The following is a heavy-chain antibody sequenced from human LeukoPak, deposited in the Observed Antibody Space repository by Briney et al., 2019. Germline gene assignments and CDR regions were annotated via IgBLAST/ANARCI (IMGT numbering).Heavy chain of an antibody. CDR1: GYTFTSYG. D-gene: IGHD3-22*01. J-gene: IGHJ4*02. CDR3: AIHYYYDSSGYYLIDY. V-gene: IGHV1-8*02. CDR2: MNPNSGNT. Sequence: ASVKVSCKASGYTFTSYGISWVRQAPGQGLEWMGWMNPNSGNTGYAQKFQGRVTMTRNTSISTAYMELSSLRSEDTAVYYCAIHYYYDSSGYYLIDYWGQGTLVTVSS.